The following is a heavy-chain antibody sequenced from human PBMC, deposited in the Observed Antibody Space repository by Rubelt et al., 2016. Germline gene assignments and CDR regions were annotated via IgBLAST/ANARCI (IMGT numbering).Heavy chain of an antibody. CDR3: ARVRYSSGIFDY. Sequence: QVQLQQWGAGLLKPSETLSLTCAVYGGSFSGYYWSWIRQPPGKGLEWIGEINHSGSTNYNPSRKGRVTIPLDTAKNQFSLKLSSVTAADTAVYYCARVRYSSGIFDYWGQGTLVTVSS. CDR2: INHSGST. V-gene: IGHV4-34*01. D-gene: IGHD6-19*01. CDR1: GGSFSGYY. J-gene: IGHJ4*02.